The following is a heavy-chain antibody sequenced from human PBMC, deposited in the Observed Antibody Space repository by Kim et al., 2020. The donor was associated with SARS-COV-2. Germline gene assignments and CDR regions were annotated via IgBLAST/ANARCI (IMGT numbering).Heavy chain of an antibody. CDR3: ARRHIAAAGGRTQGYYYYYGMDV. D-gene: IGHD6-13*01. J-gene: IGHJ6*02. V-gene: IGHV4-59*08. CDR2: IYYSGST. CDR1: GGSISSYY. Sequence: SETLSLTCTVSGGSISSYYWSWIRQPPGKGLEWIGYIYYSGSTNYNPSLKSRVTISVDTSKNQFSLKLSSVTAADTAVYYCARRHIAAAGGRTQGYYYYYGMDVWGQGTTVTVS.